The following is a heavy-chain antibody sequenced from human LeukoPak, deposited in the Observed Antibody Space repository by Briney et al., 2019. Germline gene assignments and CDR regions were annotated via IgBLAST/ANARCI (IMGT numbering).Heavy chain of an antibody. CDR2: IYSGGST. CDR1: GFTVSNNY. V-gene: IGHV3-66*02. CDR3: ARGGWGRYFDS. D-gene: IGHD3-16*01. Sequence: GGSLRLSCVASGFTVSNNYMSWVGQAPGKGLAGVSVIYSGGSTYYADSQKGRFTTSRDNSKNTLYLQMNSLRAEDTAVYYCARGGWGRYFDSWGQGNLVTVSS. J-gene: IGHJ4*02.